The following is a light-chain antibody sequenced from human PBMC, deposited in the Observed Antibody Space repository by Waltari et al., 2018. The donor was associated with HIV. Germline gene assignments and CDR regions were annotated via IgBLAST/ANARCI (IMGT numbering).Light chain of an antibody. Sequence: QSALTQPRSVSGSPGQSVTISCTGTNSDVGLYKYVSWYQQHPGKVPNLLIYDLTDRPSGVPDRFSGSKSGTTASLTISGLQAEDEAFYYCCSYAGSYTLIFGGGTKLTVL. V-gene: IGLV2-11*01. CDR2: DLT. J-gene: IGLJ2*01. CDR3: CSYAGSYTLI. CDR1: NSDVGLYKY.